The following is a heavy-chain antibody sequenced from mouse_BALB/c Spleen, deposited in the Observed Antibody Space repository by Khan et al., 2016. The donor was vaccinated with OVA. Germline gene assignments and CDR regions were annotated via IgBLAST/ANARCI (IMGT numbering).Heavy chain of an antibody. CDR2: IWGGGSK. D-gene: IGHD3-3*01. Sequence: VELQESGPGLVAPSQSLSITCTVSGFSLTDYGINWIRQPPGKGLEWLGVIWGGGSKYYNSALKSRVSISKDNSKSQVFLKMNSLQTEDTARFYCARELRLGGFDYWGQGTLVTVSA. J-gene: IGHJ3*01. CDR3: ARELRLGGFDY. V-gene: IGHV2-6-7*01. CDR1: GFSLTDYG.